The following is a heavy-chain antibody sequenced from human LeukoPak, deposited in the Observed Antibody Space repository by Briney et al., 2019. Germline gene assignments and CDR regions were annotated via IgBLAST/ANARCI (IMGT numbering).Heavy chain of an antibody. Sequence: KSSETLSLTCAVYGGSFSGYYWSWIRRHPGKGLEWIGYIYYSGSTYYNPSLKSRVTISVDTSKNQFSLKLSSVTAADTAVYYCARDQGYYFDYWGQGTLVTVSS. CDR2: IYYSGST. J-gene: IGHJ4*02. CDR1: GGSFSGYY. CDR3: ARDQGYYFDY. V-gene: IGHV4-31*11.